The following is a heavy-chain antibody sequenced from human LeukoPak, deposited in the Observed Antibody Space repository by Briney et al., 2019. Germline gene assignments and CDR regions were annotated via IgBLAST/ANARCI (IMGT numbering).Heavy chain of an antibody. V-gene: IGHV4-38-2*02. Sequence: PSETLSLTCGVSGYSISSGYYWGWIRQPPGKGLEWIGSIYHSGSAYYNPSLKSRVTISVDTSKNQFSLKLTSVTAADTAVYYCARDSLYSMAARFDYWGQGTLVTVSA. CDR3: ARDSLYSMAARFDY. J-gene: IGHJ4*02. D-gene: IGHD6-6*01. CDR1: GYSISSGYY. CDR2: IYHSGSA.